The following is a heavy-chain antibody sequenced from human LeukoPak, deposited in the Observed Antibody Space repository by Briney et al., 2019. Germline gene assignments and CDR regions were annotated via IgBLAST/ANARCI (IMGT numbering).Heavy chain of an antibody. CDR3: AREDSSGYYQP. Sequence: SETLSLTCTVSGGSISGYYWSWIRQPPGKGPEWIGYIYYSGSTNYNPSLKSRVTISVDTSKNQFSLKLSSVTAADTAVYYCAREDSSGYYQPWGQGTLVTVSS. CDR2: IYYSGST. D-gene: IGHD3-22*01. CDR1: GGSISGYY. J-gene: IGHJ5*02. V-gene: IGHV4-59*01.